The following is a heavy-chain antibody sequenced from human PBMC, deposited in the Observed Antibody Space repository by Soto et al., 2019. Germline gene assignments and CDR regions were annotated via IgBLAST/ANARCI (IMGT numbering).Heavy chain of an antibody. CDR3: AKDSGSSSWYTAAFDY. V-gene: IGHV3-30*18. CDR1: GFTFRNFV. J-gene: IGHJ4*02. D-gene: IGHD6-13*01. CDR2: ISYAGNNI. Sequence: PGGSLRLSCAASGFTFRNFVMHWVRQAPGKGLEWVAVISYAGNNIYYADSVKGRFTISRDNSGNTLYLEMNSLRAEDTAVYYCAKDSGSSSWYTAAFDYWGQGTLVTVSS.